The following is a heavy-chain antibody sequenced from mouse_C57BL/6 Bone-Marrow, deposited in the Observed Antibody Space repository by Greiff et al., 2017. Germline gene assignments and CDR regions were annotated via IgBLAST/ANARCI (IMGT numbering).Heavy chain of an antibody. CDR2: IDPSDSYT. CDR1: GYTFTSYW. V-gene: IGHV1-69*01. Sequence: QVQLQQPGAELVMPGASVKLSCKASGYTFTSYWMHWVKQRPGQGLEWIGEIDPSDSYTNYNQKFKGKSTLTVDKSSSTTYMELSGLTSEDSAVYYCAPYYGSSDWYFDGWGTGTTVTVSS. J-gene: IGHJ1*03. CDR3: APYYGSSDWYFDG. D-gene: IGHD1-1*01.